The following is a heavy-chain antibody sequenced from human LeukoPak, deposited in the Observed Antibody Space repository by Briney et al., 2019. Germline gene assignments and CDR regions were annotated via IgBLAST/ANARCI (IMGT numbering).Heavy chain of an antibody. CDR1: GGSISSSNYY. CDR3: ATTSGH. Sequence: SETLSLTCAVSGGSISSSNYYWDWIRQPPGKGLEWIGEINHSRITNYNPSLKSRVSISVDTSKNQFSLKLSSVTAADTAVYYCATTSGHWGQGTLVTVSS. V-gene: IGHV4-39*07. CDR2: INHSRIT. J-gene: IGHJ4*02.